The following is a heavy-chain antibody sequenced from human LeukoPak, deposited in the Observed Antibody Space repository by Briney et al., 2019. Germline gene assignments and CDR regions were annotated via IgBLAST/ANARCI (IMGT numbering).Heavy chain of an antibody. CDR2: MYYSGST. CDR3: ARDRAGANWFDP. V-gene: IGHV4-39*02. CDR1: GGSISSSSYY. D-gene: IGHD6-19*01. J-gene: IGHJ5*02. Sequence: SETLALTCTVSGGSISSSSYYWGWIRQPPGKGLEWIGSMYYSGSTYYNPSLKSRVTISVDTSKNQFSLKLTSVAAADTAVYYCARDRAGANWFDPWGRGSLVSVCS.